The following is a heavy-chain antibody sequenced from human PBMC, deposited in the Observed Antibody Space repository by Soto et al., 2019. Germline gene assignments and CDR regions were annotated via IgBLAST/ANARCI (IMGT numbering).Heavy chain of an antibody. D-gene: IGHD3-3*01. CDR3: GREMSGSFGY. V-gene: IGHV4-59*12. Sequence: SETLSLTCTVSGGSISSYYWSWIRQPPGKGLEWIGYIYYSGSTNYNPSLKSRVTISVDTSKNQFSLKLGSVTAADTAVYYCGREMSGSFGYWGQGTLVTVSS. CDR2: IYYSGST. CDR1: GGSISSYY. J-gene: IGHJ4*02.